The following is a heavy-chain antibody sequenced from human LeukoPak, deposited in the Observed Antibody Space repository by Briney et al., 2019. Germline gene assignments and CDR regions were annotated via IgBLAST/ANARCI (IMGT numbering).Heavy chain of an antibody. J-gene: IGHJ6*02. CDR2: IYSGGST. D-gene: IGHD2-15*01. Sequence: GGSLRLSCAVSGFTVSSNYMSWVRQAPGKGLEWVSVIYSGGSTYYADSVKGRFTISRDNSKNTLYLQMNGLRAEDTAVYYCASPGYCSGGSCYSYYYYGMDVWGQGTTVTVSS. CDR3: ASPGYCSGGSCYSYYYYGMDV. CDR1: GFTVSSNY. V-gene: IGHV3-66*01.